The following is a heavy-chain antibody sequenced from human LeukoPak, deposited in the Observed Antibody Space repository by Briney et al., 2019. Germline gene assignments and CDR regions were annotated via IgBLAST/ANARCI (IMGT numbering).Heavy chain of an antibody. Sequence: PGGSLRLSCAASGFSVSGNYMTWVRQAPGKGLEWVSVIYGGGSTYYADPVKGRFTISRDYSKNTLYLQMNSLRAEDTAVYYCARDNTGLLDYWGQGTLVTVSS. CDR3: ARDNTGLLDY. CDR1: GFSVSGNY. V-gene: IGHV3-53*01. J-gene: IGHJ4*02. CDR2: IYGGGST. D-gene: IGHD2/OR15-2a*01.